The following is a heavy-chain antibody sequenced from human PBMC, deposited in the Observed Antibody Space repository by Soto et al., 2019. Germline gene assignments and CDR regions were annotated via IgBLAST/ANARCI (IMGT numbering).Heavy chain of an antibody. CDR3: ASRLGYCSGGSCYPYYYYYYMDV. CDR2: IYYSGST. V-gene: IGHV4-39*01. D-gene: IGHD2-15*01. Sequence: SETLSLTCTVSGGSISSSSYYWGWIRQPPGKGLEWIGSIYYSGSTYYNPSLKSRVTISVDTSKNQFSLKLSSVTAADTAVYYCASRLGYCSGGSCYPYYYYYYMDVWGKGTTVTVSS. CDR1: GGSISSSSYY. J-gene: IGHJ6*03.